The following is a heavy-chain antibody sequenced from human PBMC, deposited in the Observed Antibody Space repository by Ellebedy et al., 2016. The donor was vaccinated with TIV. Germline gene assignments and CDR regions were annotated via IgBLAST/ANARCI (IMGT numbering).Heavy chain of an antibody. CDR2: VYHNGGT. Sequence: SETLSLTCTVSGGSINSDDYYWAWIRQAPGKGLEWIGTVYHNGGTYHNPSLQSRVTMSADTSKHQFFLKLSSVTAADTSIYFCVRHSTPGDYLIFDHWGQGTLVTVSS. D-gene: IGHD4-11*01. CDR1: GGSINSDDYY. J-gene: IGHJ4*02. V-gene: IGHV4-39*01. CDR3: VRHSTPGDYLIFDH.